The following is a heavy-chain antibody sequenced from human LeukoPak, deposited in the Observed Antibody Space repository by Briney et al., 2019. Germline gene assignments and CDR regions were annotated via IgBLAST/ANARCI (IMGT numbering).Heavy chain of an antibody. CDR3: ARRAGSGWSINWFDP. J-gene: IGHJ5*02. CDR2: IHYSGST. CDR1: GASISSYY. V-gene: IGHV4-59*08. D-gene: IGHD6-19*01. Sequence: SETLSLTCTVSGASISSYYWSWIRQPPGKGLEWIGKIHYSGSTNYNPSLKSRVTISVDTSKNQFSLKLSSVTAADTAVYYCARRAGSGWSINWFDPWGQGTLIPVSS.